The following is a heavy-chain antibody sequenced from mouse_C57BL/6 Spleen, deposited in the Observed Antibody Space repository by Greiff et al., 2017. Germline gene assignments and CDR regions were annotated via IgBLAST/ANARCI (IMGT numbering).Heavy chain of an antibody. J-gene: IGHJ1*03. CDR2: IDPSDSYT. CDR1: GYTFTSYW. CDR3: ARGYYGSSYRSGWYFDV. D-gene: IGHD1-1*01. Sequence: VQLQQPGAELVKPGASVKLSCKASGYTFTSYWMPWVKQRPGQGLEWIGEIDPSDSYTNYNQTFNGKATLTVDTSSSTAYMQLSSLPSEDAAVYYCARGYYGSSYRSGWYFDVWGTGTTVTVSS. V-gene: IGHV1-50*01.